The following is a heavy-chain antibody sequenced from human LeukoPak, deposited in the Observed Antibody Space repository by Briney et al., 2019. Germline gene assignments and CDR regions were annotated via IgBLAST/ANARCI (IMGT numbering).Heavy chain of an antibody. CDR2: IYTSGST. V-gene: IGHV4-4*07. CDR1: GGSFSRYY. Sequence: PSETLSLTCPFSGGSFSRYYWTWIRQPPGKGLEWIGRIYTSGSTNYNPSLKSRVTISVDTSKNQFSLKLSSVTAADTAVYYCASSPRHYYYYMDVWGKGTTVTVSS. CDR3: ASSPRHYYYYMDV. J-gene: IGHJ6*03.